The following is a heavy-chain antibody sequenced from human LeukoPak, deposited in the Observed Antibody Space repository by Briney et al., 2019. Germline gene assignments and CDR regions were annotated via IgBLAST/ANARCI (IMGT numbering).Heavy chain of an antibody. CDR1: GFTFNVYG. CDR3: AKDREIWFGEPLAY. J-gene: IGHJ4*02. Sequence: GGTLRLSCAASGFTFNVYGMGWVRQALGKGLEWVSVISGSGIDTYNADSVKGRFTISRDNSKNTLYLQMNSLRAEDTAVYYCAKDREIWFGEPLAYWGQETLVTVSS. CDR2: ISGSGIDT. D-gene: IGHD3-10*01. V-gene: IGHV3-23*01.